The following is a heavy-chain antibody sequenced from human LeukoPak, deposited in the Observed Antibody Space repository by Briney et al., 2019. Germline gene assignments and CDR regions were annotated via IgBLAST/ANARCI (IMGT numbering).Heavy chain of an antibody. CDR2: ISWNSGSI. D-gene: IGHD3-9*01. J-gene: IGHJ4*02. Sequence: GRSLRLSCAASGFTFDDYATHWVRQAPGKGLEWVSGISWNSGSIGYADSVKGRFTISRDNAKNSLYLQMNSLRAEDTALYYCAKDSSLMTGSFDYWGQGTLVTASS. CDR3: AKDSSLMTGSFDY. CDR1: GFTFDDYA. V-gene: IGHV3-9*01.